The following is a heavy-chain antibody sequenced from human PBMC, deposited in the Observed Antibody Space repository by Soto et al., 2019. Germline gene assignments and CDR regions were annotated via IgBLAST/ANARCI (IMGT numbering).Heavy chain of an antibody. V-gene: IGHV5-51*01. CDR3: ARAGLSSSSSLDY. Sequence: EVQLVQSGAEVKKPGESLKISCQGSGYSFSDYWIAWVRQMPGKGLEWMGIIYPGDSDTRYSPSLQDQVTMSVDKSIRTAYLQWSSLKASDTAMYYCARAGLSSSSSLDYWGQGTLVTVSS. J-gene: IGHJ4*02. D-gene: IGHD6-6*01. CDR1: GYSFSDYW. CDR2: IYPGDSDT.